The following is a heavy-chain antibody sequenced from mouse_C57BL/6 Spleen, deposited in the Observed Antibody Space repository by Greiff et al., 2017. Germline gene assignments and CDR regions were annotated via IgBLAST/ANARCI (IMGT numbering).Heavy chain of an antibody. CDR1: GFTFSSYG. V-gene: IGHV5-6*02. CDR3: ARLDYYGSSYWFAY. CDR2: ISSGGSYT. Sequence: EVKLEESGGDLVKPGGSLKLSCAASGFTFSSYGMSWVRQTPDKRLEWVATISSGGSYTYYPDSVKGRFTISRDNAKNTLYLQMSSLKSEDTAMYFCARLDYYGSSYWFAYWGQGTLVTVSA. D-gene: IGHD1-1*01. J-gene: IGHJ3*01.